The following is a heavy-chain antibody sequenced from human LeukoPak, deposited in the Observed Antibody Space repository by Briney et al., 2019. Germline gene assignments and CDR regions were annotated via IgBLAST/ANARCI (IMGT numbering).Heavy chain of an antibody. J-gene: IGHJ1*01. CDR2: INPNSGGT. CDR3: ARGIRWLRFTIRTEYFQH. Sequence: ASVTVSCKASGYTFTGFYLHWVRQAPGQGLEWVGWINPNSGGTNSAQTFQGRVTMTRDTSISTAYMELSRLRSDDTAIYYCARGIRWLRFTIRTEYFQHWGQGTLVTFSS. D-gene: IGHD5-12*01. V-gene: IGHV1-2*02. CDR1: GYTFTGFY.